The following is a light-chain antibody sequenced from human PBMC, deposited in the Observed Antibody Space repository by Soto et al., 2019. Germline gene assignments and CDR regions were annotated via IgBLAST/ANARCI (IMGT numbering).Light chain of an antibody. CDR2: GAS. CDR3: QQYGSSPPFT. V-gene: IGKV3-20*01. CDR1: QSVSSSY. J-gene: IGKJ1*01. Sequence: EIVLTQSPGTLSLSPGERATLSCRASQSVSSSYLAWYQQEPGQAPRLLIYGASSRATGIPDRFGGSGSGTDFTLTISRLEPEDFAVYYCQQYGSSPPFTFGQGTKVDIK.